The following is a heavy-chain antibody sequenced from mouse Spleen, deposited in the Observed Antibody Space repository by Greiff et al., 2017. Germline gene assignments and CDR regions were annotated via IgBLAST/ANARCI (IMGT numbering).Heavy chain of an antibody. V-gene: IGHV1-55*01. CDR2: IYPGSGST. CDR3: ARSSLLRLPLDY. Sequence: QVQLQQPGAELVKPGASVKMSCKASGYTFTSYWITWVKQRPGQGLEWIGDIYPGSGSTNYNEKFKSKATLTVDTSSSTAYMQLSSLTSEDSAVYYCARSSLLRLPLDYWGQGTTLTVSS. J-gene: IGHJ2*01. CDR1: GYTFTSYW. D-gene: IGHD1-2*01.